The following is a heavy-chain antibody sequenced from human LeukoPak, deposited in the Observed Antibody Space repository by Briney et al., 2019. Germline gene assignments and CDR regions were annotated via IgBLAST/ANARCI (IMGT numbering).Heavy chain of an antibody. Sequence: PSETLSLTCTVSGGSISSYYWSWIRQPPGKGLEWIGYIYYSGSTYYNPSLKSRVTISVDTSKNQFSLKLSSVTAADTAVYYCAGEVVVAANYGMDVWGQGTTVTVSS. J-gene: IGHJ6*02. CDR3: AGEVVVAANYGMDV. CDR2: IYYSGST. V-gene: IGHV4-59*06. CDR1: GGSISSYY. D-gene: IGHD2-15*01.